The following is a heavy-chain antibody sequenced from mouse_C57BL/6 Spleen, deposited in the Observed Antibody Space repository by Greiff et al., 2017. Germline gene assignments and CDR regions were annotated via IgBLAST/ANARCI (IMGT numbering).Heavy chain of an antibody. J-gene: IGHJ1*03. V-gene: IGHV5-9*01. D-gene: IGHD2-4*01. CDR3: ARQDYDYDRPYFDG. CDR1: GFTFSSYT. Sequence: EVHLVESGGGLVKPGGSLKLSCAASGFTFSSYTMSWVRQTPEKRLEWVATISGGGGYTYYPDSVKGRFTLSRDNAKNTLYLQLSSLRSEDTALYYCARQDYDYDRPYFDGWGTRTTVTVSS. CDR2: ISGGGGYT.